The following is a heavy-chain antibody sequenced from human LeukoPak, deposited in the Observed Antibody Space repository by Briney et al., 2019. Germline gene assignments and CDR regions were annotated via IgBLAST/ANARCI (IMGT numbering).Heavy chain of an antibody. CDR3: ASHGVYDAFDI. V-gene: IGHV4-59*01. J-gene: IGHJ3*02. D-gene: IGHD4-17*01. CDR2: IYYNGIS. CDR1: GGSISGYY. Sequence: PSETLSLTCTVSGGSISGYYWSWIRQPPGKGLEWIAYIYYNGISNYNPSLKSRVIISVDSSKNQFSLKLSSVTAADTAVYYCASHGVYDAFDIWGQGTMVTVSS.